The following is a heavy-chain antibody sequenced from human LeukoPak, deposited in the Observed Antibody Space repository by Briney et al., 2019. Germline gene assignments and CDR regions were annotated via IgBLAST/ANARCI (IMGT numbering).Heavy chain of an antibody. CDR2: ISSDGGRT. CDR3: VKDPSGNYFYFDY. Sequence: PGGSRRLSCSASGFTFSSFAMFWVRQAPGKGLEYVSGISSDGGRTNYADSVKARFTISRDNSKVTLYLQMTSLRPEDTAIYYCVKDPSGNYFYFDYWGQGTLVTVSS. V-gene: IGHV3-64D*09. J-gene: IGHJ4*02. CDR1: GFTFSSFA. D-gene: IGHD1-26*01.